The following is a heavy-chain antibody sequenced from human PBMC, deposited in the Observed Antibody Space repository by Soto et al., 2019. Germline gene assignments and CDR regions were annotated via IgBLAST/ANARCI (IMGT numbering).Heavy chain of an antibody. J-gene: IGHJ5*02. V-gene: IGHV5-10-1*01. CDR2: IDPSDSYV. Sequence: GESLKISCKISGYNFSNHWINWVRQVPGEGLEWMGRIDPSDSYVSYSPSFQGHVTLSTDTSTSTAFLQWRSLKASDSAKYYCVRGSAGCRVPAAQNWFDPWGQGTLVTVSS. CDR3: VRGSAGCRVPAAQNWFDP. CDR1: GYNFSNHW. D-gene: IGHD3-16*01.